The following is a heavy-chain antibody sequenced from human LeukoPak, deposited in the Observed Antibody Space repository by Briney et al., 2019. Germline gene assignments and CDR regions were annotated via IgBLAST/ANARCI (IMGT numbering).Heavy chain of an antibody. J-gene: IGHJ4*02. Sequence: PSQTLSLTCTVSGGSISSGSYYWSWIRQPAGKGLEWIGRIYTSGSTNYNPSLKSRVTISVDTSKNQFSLKLSSVTAADTAVYYCARGYLWLGFDYWGQGTLVTVSS. CDR3: ARGYLWLGFDY. V-gene: IGHV4-61*02. D-gene: IGHD6-19*01. CDR1: GGSISSGSYY. CDR2: IYTSGST.